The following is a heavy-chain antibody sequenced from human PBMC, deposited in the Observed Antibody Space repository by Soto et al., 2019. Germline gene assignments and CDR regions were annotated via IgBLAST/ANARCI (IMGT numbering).Heavy chain of an antibody. J-gene: IGHJ4*02. CDR3: AKDYFSAAAGTTFDY. CDR1: GFTFSSYA. D-gene: IGHD6-13*01. Sequence: VGSLRLSCAASGFTFSSYAMSWVRQAPGKGLEWVSAISGSGGSTYYADSVKGRFTISRDNSKNTLYLQMNSLRAEDTAVYYCAKDYFSAAAGTTFDYWGQGTLVTVSS. CDR2: ISGSGGST. V-gene: IGHV3-23*01.